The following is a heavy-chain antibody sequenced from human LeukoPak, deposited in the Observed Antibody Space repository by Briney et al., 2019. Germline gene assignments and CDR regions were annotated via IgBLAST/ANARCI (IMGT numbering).Heavy chain of an antibody. Sequence: GGSPTLSCAASGFTFNNYAMSWVRQAPGKGLEWVSGISSSGGSTNYADSVKGRFTISRDNSKNTLYLQMNSLRAEDTAVYYCAKGDKDGSGSYYGDYSYYIDVWGKASTATVSS. V-gene: IGHV3-23*01. D-gene: IGHD3-10*01. CDR1: GFTFNNYA. CDR3: AKGDKDGSGSYYGDYSYYIDV. J-gene: IGHJ6*03. CDR2: ISSSGGST.